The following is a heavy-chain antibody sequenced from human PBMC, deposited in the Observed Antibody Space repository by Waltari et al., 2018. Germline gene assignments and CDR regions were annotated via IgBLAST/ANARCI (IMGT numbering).Heavy chain of an antibody. V-gene: IGHV4-39*07. CDR1: GGSISSTNSY. CDR3: ARVGRWDDTSGHKAFDL. Sequence: QLQLQESGPGLAKPSETLSLTCTVSGGSISSTNSYWGCIRQTPGKGLEWIGSIYSSGPTFHNPSLKSRVTMSIDTSRNQFSLKLSAVTAADTAMYYCARVGRWDDTSGHKAFDLWGQGTMLTVSS. J-gene: IGHJ3*01. CDR2: IYSSGPT. D-gene: IGHD6-19*01.